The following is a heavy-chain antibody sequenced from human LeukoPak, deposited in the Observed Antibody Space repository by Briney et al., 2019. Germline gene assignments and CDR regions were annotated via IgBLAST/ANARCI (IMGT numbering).Heavy chain of an antibody. Sequence: GSSVKVSCKASGGTFSSYAISWVRQAPGQGLEWMGGIIPIFGTANYAQKFQGRVTMTTDTSTSTAYMELRSLRSDDTAVYYCARDYYYDSDSAFDIWGQGTMATVSS. CDR2: IIPIFGTA. CDR1: GGTFSSYA. D-gene: IGHD3-22*01. CDR3: ARDYYYDSDSAFDI. J-gene: IGHJ3*02. V-gene: IGHV1-69*05.